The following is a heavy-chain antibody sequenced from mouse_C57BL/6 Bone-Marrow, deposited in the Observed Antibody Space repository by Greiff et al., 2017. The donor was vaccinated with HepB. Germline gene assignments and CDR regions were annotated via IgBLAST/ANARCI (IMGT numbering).Heavy chain of an antibody. V-gene: IGHV1-63*01. D-gene: IGHD2-1*01. CDR3: ARWNGNYPVAY. CDR2: IYPGGGYT. J-gene: IGHJ3*01. Sequence: QVHVKQSGAELVRPGTSVKMSCKASGYTFTNYWIGWAKQRPGHGLEWIGDIYPGGGYTNYNEKFKGKATLTADKSSSTAYMPFSSLTSEDSAIYYCARWNGNYPVAYWGQGTLVTVSA. CDR1: GYTFTNYW.